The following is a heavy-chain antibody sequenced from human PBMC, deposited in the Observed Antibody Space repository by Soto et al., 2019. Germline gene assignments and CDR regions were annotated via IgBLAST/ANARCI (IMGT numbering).Heavy chain of an antibody. CDR2: ISSSSSYI. J-gene: IGHJ6*02. CDR3: AGEGIYIPRSGSYYYYGMDV. V-gene: IGHV3-21*01. CDR1: GFTFSSYS. D-gene: IGHD3-10*01. Sequence: LRLSCAASGFTFSSYSMNWVRQAPGKGLEWVSSISSSSSYIYYADSVKGRFTISRDNAKNSLYLQMNSLRAEDTAVYYCAGEGIYIPRSGSYYYYGMDVWGQGTTVTVSS.